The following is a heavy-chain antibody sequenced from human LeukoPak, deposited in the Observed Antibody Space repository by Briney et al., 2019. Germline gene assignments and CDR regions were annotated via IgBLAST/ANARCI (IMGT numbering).Heavy chain of an antibody. D-gene: IGHD6-13*01. Sequence: ASVKVSCKASGGTFSSYAISWVRQAPGQGLEWMGWISAYNGNTNYAQKLQGRVTMTTDTSTSTAYMELRSLRSDDTAVYYCARSGYSSSWYPYGYMDVWGKGTTVTVSS. V-gene: IGHV1-18*01. J-gene: IGHJ6*03. CDR1: GGTFSSYA. CDR3: ARSGYSSSWYPYGYMDV. CDR2: ISAYNGNT.